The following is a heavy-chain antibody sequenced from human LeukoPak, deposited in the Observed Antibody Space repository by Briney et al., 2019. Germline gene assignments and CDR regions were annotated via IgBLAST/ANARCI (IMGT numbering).Heavy chain of an antibody. D-gene: IGHD5-18*01. CDR1: GYTFTSYG. J-gene: IGHJ4*02. CDR3: ARESDTAMVKYFDY. V-gene: IGHV1-18*01. Sequence: ASVKVSCKASGYTFTSYGISWVRQAPGQGLEWMGWISAYNGNTNYAQKLQGRVTMTTDTSTGTAYMELRSLRSDDTAVYYCARESDTAMVKYFDYWGQGTLVTVSS. CDR2: ISAYNGNT.